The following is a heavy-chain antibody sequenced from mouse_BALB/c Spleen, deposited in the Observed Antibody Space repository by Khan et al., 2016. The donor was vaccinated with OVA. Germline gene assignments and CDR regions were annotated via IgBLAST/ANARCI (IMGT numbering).Heavy chain of an antibody. J-gene: IGHJ2*01. V-gene: IGHV1-7*01. CDR3: ARGDLRGDFDY. CDR2: INPSTGYT. Sequence: QVQLQQSGAELAKPGASVKMSCKASGYTFINYWILWVKQRPGQGLEWIGYINPSTGYTEYNQNFKDKATLTADKSSSTAYMQLSSLTSEDSAVYYCARGDLRGDFDYWGQGTTLTVSS. D-gene: IGHD1-1*01. CDR1: GYTFINYW.